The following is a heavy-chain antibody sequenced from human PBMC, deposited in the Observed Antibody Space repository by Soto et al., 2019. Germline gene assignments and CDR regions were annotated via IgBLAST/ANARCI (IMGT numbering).Heavy chain of an antibody. CDR3: ARHYCSGGSCYQYNGDYYYYMDV. Sequence: GESLKISCKGSGYSFTSYWIRWVRQMPGKGLEWMGIIYPCDSDTRYSPSFQGQVTISADKSISTAYLQWSSLKASDTAMYYCARHYCSGGSCYQYNGDYYYYMDVWGKGTTVTVSS. J-gene: IGHJ6*03. CDR1: GYSFTSYW. V-gene: IGHV5-51*01. CDR2: IYPCDSDT. D-gene: IGHD2-15*01.